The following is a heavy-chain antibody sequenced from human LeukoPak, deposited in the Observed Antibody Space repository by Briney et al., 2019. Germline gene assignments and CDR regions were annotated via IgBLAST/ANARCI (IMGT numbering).Heavy chain of an antibody. CDR3: ARDHAPNYYDSSGYAHYDY. J-gene: IGHJ4*02. Sequence: PGGSLRLSCAASGLTFSSYKMNWVRQAPGKGLEWVSYISSSGSTIYYADSVKGRFTISRDNAKNSPYLQMNSLRAEDTAVYYCARDHAPNYYDSSGYAHYDYWGQGTLVTVSS. V-gene: IGHV3-48*03. CDR1: GLTFSSYK. CDR2: ISSSGSTI. D-gene: IGHD3-22*01.